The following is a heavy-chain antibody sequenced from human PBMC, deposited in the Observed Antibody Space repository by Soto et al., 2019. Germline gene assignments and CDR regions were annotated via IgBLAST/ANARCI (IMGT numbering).Heavy chain of an antibody. V-gene: IGHV3-23*01. CDR2: ISGSGDRT. CDR3: VRERSGYSYADS. J-gene: IGHJ4*02. Sequence: EVQLLDSGGGLVQPGGSLRLSCAASGFTFSDYAMSWLRQPPGKGLEWVSAISGSGDRTYYADSVKGRFTISGDNSKNTLYLQMNSLRAEDSAVYYCVRERSGYSYADSWGQGTLVTVSS. D-gene: IGHD5-18*01. CDR1: GFTFSDYA.